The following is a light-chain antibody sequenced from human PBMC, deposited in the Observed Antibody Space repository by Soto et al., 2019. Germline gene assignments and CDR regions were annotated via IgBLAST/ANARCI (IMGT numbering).Light chain of an antibody. J-gene: IGLJ3*02. V-gene: IGLV2-14*01. CDR2: DVS. CDR3: SSYTTSATGV. Sequence: QSALTQPASVSGSPGQSITISCTGTSRDVGYYNYVSWYQRHPGKAPQLLIYDVSNRPSGVSNRFSGSKSGNTASLTISGLQAEDEADYFCSSYTTSATGVFGGGTKLTVL. CDR1: SRDVGYYNY.